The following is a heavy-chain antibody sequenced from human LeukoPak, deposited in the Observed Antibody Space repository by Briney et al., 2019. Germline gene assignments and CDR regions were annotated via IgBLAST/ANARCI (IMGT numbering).Heavy chain of an antibody. D-gene: IGHD2-15*01. CDR1: GYTFTGYY. CDR2: INPNSGGT. V-gene: IGHV1-2*02. Sequence: ASVKVSCKASGYTFTGYYMHWVRQAPGQGLEWMGWINPNSGGTNYAQKFQGRVTITADKSTSTAYMELSSLRSEDTAVYYCARDHRYCSGGSCYYDYWGQGTLVTVSS. J-gene: IGHJ4*02. CDR3: ARDHRYCSGGSCYYDY.